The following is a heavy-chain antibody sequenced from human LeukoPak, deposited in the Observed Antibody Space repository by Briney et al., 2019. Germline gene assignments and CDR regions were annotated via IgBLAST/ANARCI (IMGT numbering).Heavy chain of an antibody. D-gene: IGHD6-19*01. CDR2: IYPANSDV. Sequence: GESLKISCKASGYSFASRWIGWVRQMPGKGLEWMGIIYPANSDVRVSPSFQGQVTISADTSISTAYLQWTYLKASDTAMYYCAREAVAEDRYFRHWGQGTLVTVSS. CDR1: GYSFASRW. J-gene: IGHJ1*01. V-gene: IGHV5-51*01. CDR3: AREAVAEDRYFRH.